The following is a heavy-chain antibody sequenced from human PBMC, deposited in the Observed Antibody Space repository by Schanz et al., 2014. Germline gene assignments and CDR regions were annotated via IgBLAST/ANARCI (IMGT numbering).Heavy chain of an antibody. CDR3: TRGGYSYALSAFDI. CDR2: INAGTGNT. CDR1: GYSFTPFP. V-gene: IGHV1-3*01. Sequence: QVQLVQSWAEVKGPGASVKVSCKASGYSFTPFPIHWVRQAPGQRLEWMGWINAGTGNTEYSQKLQGRVTMTTDTSTGTAYMELRSLRSDDTALYYCTRGGYSYALSAFDIWGQGTMVTVSS. D-gene: IGHD5-18*01. J-gene: IGHJ3*02.